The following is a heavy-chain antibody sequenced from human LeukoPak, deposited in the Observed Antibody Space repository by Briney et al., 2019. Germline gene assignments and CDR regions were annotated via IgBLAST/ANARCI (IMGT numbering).Heavy chain of an antibody. CDR1: GGSISRGGYY. D-gene: IGHD3-22*01. J-gene: IGHJ5*02. CDR2: IYYSGST. V-gene: IGHV4-31*03. CDR3: ARYYYDSSGYYPPT. Sequence: SETLSLTCTVSGGSISRGGYYWSWIRQHPGKGLEWIGYIYYSGSTCYNPSLKSRVTISVDTSKNQFSLKLSSVTAADTAVYYCARYYYDSSGYYPPTWGQGTLVTVSP.